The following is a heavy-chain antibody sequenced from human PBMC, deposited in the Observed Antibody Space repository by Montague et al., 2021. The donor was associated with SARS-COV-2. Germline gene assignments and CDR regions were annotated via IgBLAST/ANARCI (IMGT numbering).Heavy chain of an antibody. D-gene: IGHD2-21*02. CDR2: NFLHGNA. CDR3: ARGRVTRAGFDY. Sequence: SETLSLTCSVSGYFIGTRYYWGWIRQSPGKGLEWIGSNFLHGNAYYNPSLNSRVTISLDTSNNQFSLRLTSVTTSDTAVYYCARGRVTRAGFDYWGQGIRVIVSS. CDR1: GYFIGTRYY. J-gene: IGHJ4*02. V-gene: IGHV4-38-2*02.